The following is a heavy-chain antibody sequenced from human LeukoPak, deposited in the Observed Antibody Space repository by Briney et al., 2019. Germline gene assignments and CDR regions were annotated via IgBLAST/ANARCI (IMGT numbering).Heavy chain of an antibody. CDR2: IYYSGST. V-gene: IGHV4-39*07. CDR3: AGVTGPIHHNWFDP. D-gene: IGHD3-9*01. Sequence: SETLSLICTVSGGSISSSSYYWGWIRQPPGKGLEWIGSIYYSGSTYYNPSLKSRVTISVDTSKNQFSLKLSSVTAADTAVYYCAGVTGPIHHNWFDPWGQGTLVTVSS. J-gene: IGHJ5*02. CDR1: GGSISSSSYY.